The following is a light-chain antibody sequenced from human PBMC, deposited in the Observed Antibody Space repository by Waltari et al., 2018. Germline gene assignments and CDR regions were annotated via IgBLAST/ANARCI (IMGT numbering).Light chain of an antibody. V-gene: IGKV3-20*01. CDR2: GAS. Sequence: EIVLTQSPGTLSLSPGERATLSCRASQSVSSSYLAWYQQKPGQAPRLLIYGASSRATGIPDRFRGRGSSTDFTLTISRLETDMFAVYYCQQYGSSPETFGQGTKVEIK. CDR3: QQYGSSPET. J-gene: IGKJ1*01. CDR1: QSVSSSY.